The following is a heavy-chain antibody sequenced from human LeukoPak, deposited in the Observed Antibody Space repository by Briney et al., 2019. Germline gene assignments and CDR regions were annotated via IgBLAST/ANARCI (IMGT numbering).Heavy chain of an antibody. CDR3: ARSQDYYGSGSYYRGYNWFDP. Sequence: SETPSLTCTVSGGSISSYYWSWIRQPAGKGLEWIGRIYTSGSTNYNPSLKSRVTMSVDTSKNQFSLKLSSVTAADTAVYYCARSQDYYGSGSYYRGYNWFDPWGQGTLVTVSS. D-gene: IGHD3-10*01. CDR1: GGSISSYY. J-gene: IGHJ5*02. CDR2: IYTSGST. V-gene: IGHV4-4*07.